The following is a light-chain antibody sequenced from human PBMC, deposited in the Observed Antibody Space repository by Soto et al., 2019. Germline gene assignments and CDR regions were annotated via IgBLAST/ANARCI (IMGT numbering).Light chain of an antibody. CDR1: SSDVGGYNY. CDR2: EVD. CDR3: SSYVGSNNFPYV. V-gene: IGLV2-8*01. J-gene: IGLJ1*01. Sequence: QSARTQRPSASGSPGQSVTISCTGTSSDVGGYNYVSWYQHHPGKAPKLIIYEVDERPSGVPDRFSGSKSGNTASLTVSGLQAEDEADYYCSSYVGSNNFPYVFGTGTKVTV.